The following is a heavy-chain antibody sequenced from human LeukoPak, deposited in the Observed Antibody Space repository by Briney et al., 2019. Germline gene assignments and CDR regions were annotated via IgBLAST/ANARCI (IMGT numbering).Heavy chain of an antibody. CDR3: ARGTMIVVVTPSGIDY. Sequence: GGSLRLSRAASGFTFWIYEMNSVRQAPGKGLEWVSYISSSGSTIYYADSVKGRFTTSRNNAKNSLYLQMNSMRAEDTAVYYCARGTMIVVVTPSGIDYWGQGTLVTVSS. J-gene: IGHJ4*02. CDR2: ISSSGSTI. D-gene: IGHD3-22*01. CDR1: GFTFWIYE. V-gene: IGHV3-48*03.